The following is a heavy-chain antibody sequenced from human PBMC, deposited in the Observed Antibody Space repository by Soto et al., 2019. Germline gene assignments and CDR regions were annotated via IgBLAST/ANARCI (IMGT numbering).Heavy chain of an antibody. CDR3: ASAKAEVNYYYMDV. V-gene: IGHV3-7*01. CDR1: GFTFSSYW. J-gene: IGHJ6*03. D-gene: IGHD3-10*01. CDR2: IKQDGSEK. Sequence: PGGSLRLSCAASGFTFSSYWMSWVRQAPGKGLEWVTNIKQDGSEKYYVDSVKGRFTISRDNAKNSLYLQMNSLRAEDTAVYYCASAKAEVNYYYMDVWGKGTTVTVSS.